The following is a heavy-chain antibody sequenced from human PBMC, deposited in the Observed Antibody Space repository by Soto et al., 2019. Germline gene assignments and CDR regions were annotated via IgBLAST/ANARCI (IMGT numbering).Heavy chain of an antibody. D-gene: IGHD6-13*01. CDR3: VRCIAATQSPLDY. Sequence: QLQLQESGPGLVKPSETLSLTCTVSGGSISTSSYYWGWIRQSPGKGLEWIASIYYSGSTYHNPSLKSRVTISVDTSKNQFSLKLSSVTAADTAVYYCVRCIAATQSPLDYWGQGTLVTVSS. V-gene: IGHV4-39*01. CDR2: IYYSGST. CDR1: GGSISTSSYY. J-gene: IGHJ4*02.